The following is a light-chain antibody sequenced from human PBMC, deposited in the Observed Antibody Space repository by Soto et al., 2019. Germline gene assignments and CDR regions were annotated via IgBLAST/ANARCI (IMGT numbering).Light chain of an antibody. CDR1: SSDVGNYNL. CDR2: EGS. J-gene: IGLJ1*01. CDR3: CSYAGSSNYV. Sequence: QSALTQPASVSGSPGQSITISCTGTSSDVGNYNLVSWYQQRPGKAPKLMIYEGSKRPSGLSNRFSGSKSGNTASLTISVLQAEDEADYYCCSYAGSSNYVFGTGTKLTVL. V-gene: IGLV2-23*01.